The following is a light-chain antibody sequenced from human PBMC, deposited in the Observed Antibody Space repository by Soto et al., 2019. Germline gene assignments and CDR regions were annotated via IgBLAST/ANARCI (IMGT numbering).Light chain of an antibody. V-gene: IGKV1-5*01. J-gene: IGKJ1*01. CDR2: GTS. CDR1: QSISSW. CDR3: QQSYSSSWT. Sequence: DIQMTQSPSTLSSSVGERVTLTCRASQSISSWLAWYQQKPGKAPNLLIYGTSGVHSGVPSRFSGSGSGTDFNLTISSLQREDFATYYCQQSYSSSWTFGQGTKVDIK.